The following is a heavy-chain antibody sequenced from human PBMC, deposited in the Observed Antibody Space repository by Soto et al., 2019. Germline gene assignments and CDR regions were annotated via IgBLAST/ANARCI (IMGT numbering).Heavy chain of an antibody. CDR2: IIPIFGTA. J-gene: IGHJ6*02. CDR3: ARWAPRGAEAEGHYYYGMDV. V-gene: IGHV1-69*13. Sequence: GTSVKVSCKASGGTFSSYAISWVRQAPGQGLEWMGGIIPIFGTANYAQKFQGRVTITADESTSTAYMELSSLRSEDTAVYYCARWAPRGAEAEGHYYYGMDVWG. CDR1: GGTFSSYA. D-gene: IGHD6-13*01.